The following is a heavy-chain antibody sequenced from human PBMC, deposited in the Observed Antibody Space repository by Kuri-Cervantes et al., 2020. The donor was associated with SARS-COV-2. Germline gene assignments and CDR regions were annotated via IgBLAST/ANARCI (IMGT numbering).Heavy chain of an antibody. J-gene: IGHJ4*02. CDR2: ISAYNGNT. V-gene: IGHV1-18*01. CDR1: GYTFTSYG. Sequence: ASVKVSCKASGYTFTSYGISWVRQAPGQGLEWMGWISAYNGNTNYAQKLQGRVTMTEDTSTDTAYMELSSLRSEDTAVYYCATAGTTAMAQFDYWGQGTLVTVSS. D-gene: IGHD5-18*01. CDR3: ATAGTTAMAQFDY.